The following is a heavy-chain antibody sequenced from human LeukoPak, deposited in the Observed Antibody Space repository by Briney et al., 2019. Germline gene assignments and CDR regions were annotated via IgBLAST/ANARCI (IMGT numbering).Heavy chain of an antibody. J-gene: IGHJ5*02. D-gene: IGHD2-15*01. V-gene: IGHV4-31*03. Sequence: SQTLSLTCTVSAGSISSGGYYGSWIRQHPGKGLEWIGYIYYSGSNYYNPSLKSRVTISVDTSKNQFSLKLSSVTAADTAVYYCAREPYRYCSGGSCYPYNWLDPWGQGTLVTVSS. CDR2: IYYSGSN. CDR3: AREPYRYCSGGSCYPYNWLDP. CDR1: AGSISSGGYY.